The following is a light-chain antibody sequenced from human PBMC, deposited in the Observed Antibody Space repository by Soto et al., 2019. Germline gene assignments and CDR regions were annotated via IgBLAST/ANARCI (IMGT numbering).Light chain of an antibody. CDR3: QQYGTSPRT. CDR1: QSLSGNY. J-gene: IGKJ5*01. CDR2: GAS. V-gene: IGKV3-20*01. Sequence: EIVLTQSPGTLSLSPGERATLSCRASQSLSGNYLAWYQQGPGQAPRLVIHGASNRATGIPDRFSGSGSGTEFTLTISRLEPDDFAVYYCQQYGTSPRTFGQGTRLEIK.